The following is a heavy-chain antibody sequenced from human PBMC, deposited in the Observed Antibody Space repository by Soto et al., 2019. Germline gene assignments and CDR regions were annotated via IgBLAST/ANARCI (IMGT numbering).Heavy chain of an antibody. CDR1: GGSISSSSYY. D-gene: IGHD4-17*01. CDR2: IYYSGST. Sequence: PSETLSLTCPVSGGSISSSSYYWGWIRQPPGKGLEWIGSIYYSGSTYYNPSLKSRVTISVDTSKNQFSLKLSSVTAADTAVYYCAKHLSTVTIYFDYWGQGTLVTVSS. CDR3: AKHLSTVTIYFDY. V-gene: IGHV4-39*01. J-gene: IGHJ4*02.